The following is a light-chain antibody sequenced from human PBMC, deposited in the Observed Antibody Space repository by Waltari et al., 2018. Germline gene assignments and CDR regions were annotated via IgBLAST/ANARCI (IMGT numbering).Light chain of an antibody. CDR2: WAS. J-gene: IGKJ2*01. CDR3: QQYYSTPNT. CDR1: QSVLHNSNNKNY. Sequence: DIVMTQSPDSLAVSLGERATTKCKSSQSVLHNSNNKNYLAWYQQKPGQPPKLLIYWASTRESGVPDRFSGSGSGTDFTLTISSLQAEDVAVYFCQQYYSTPNTFGQGTKLEIK. V-gene: IGKV4-1*01.